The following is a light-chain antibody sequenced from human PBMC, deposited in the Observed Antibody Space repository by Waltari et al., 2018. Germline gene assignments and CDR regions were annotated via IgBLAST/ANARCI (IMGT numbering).Light chain of an antibody. CDR3: QYYGRSPWP. Sequence: EIVLTQSPGTLSLSPGERATLSCRASQSISSSDLGWYQQQSGLAPRLLIYGASRRATGIPDRCSGSGSGTDFTLTISSLEPEDFAVYYCQYYGRSPWPFGQGTKVEIK. V-gene: IGKV3-20*01. CDR1: QSISSSD. J-gene: IGKJ1*01. CDR2: GAS.